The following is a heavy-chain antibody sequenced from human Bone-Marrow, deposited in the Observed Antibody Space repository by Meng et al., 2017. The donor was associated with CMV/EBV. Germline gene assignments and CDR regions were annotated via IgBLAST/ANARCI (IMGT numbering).Heavy chain of an antibody. D-gene: IGHD2-2*01. V-gene: IGHV3-48*03. CDR2: ISSSGSTI. J-gene: IGHJ4*02. CDR3: ARDGPNCSSTSCYFDY. CDR1: GFTFSSYE. Sequence: GGSLRLSCAASGFTFSSYEMNWVRQAPGKGLEWVSYISSSGSTIYYADSVKGRFTISRDNARNSLYLQMNSLRADDTAVYYCARDGPNCSSTSCYFDYWGQGTLVTVSS.